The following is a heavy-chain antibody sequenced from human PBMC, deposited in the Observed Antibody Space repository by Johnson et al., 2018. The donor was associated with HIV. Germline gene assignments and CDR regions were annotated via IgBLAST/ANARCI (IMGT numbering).Heavy chain of an antibody. CDR3: AKTYYGGNDDAFDL. J-gene: IGHJ3*01. D-gene: IGHD4-23*01. V-gene: IGHV3-30*18. CDR1: GFIFHNYA. Sequence: QVQLVESGGGVVQPGTSLRLSCTASGFIFHNYAMHWVRQAPGKGLEWVASISYDGGTESYADSVKGRFTVSRDNSKNALFLQMNNLGPEDAGIYFCAKTYYGGNDDAFDLWGQGTMVTVSS. CDR2: ISYDGGTE.